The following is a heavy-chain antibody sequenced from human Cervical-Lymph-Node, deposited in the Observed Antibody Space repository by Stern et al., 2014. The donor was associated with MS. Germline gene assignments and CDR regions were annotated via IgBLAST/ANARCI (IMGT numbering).Heavy chain of an antibody. Sequence: QVQLQESGPGLVKPSETLSLTCTVSGGSISSGDDYWSWIRQPPGKGLVWIGFISYSASTNYNPSLRSRLALSNAPHKTQFSLNLSSVTAADTAVYYCARGGIFDYWGQGTLVTVSS. CDR2: ISYSAST. CDR3: ARGGIFDY. CDR1: GGSISSGDDY. V-gene: IGHV4-30-4*01. J-gene: IGHJ4*02.